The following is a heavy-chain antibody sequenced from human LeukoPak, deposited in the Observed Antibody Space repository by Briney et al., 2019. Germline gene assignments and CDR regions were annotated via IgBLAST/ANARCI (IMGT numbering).Heavy chain of an antibody. D-gene: IGHD6-13*01. J-gene: IGHJ3*02. CDR1: GFTFSSFA. CDR2: ITTNGGST. Sequence: PGGSLILSCSASGFTFSSFAMHWVRQAPGKGLEYISAITTNGGSTYYVDSVRGRFTISRDNSKNTVYLQLSSLRAEDTAVYYCVKVAAAGIGAFDIWGQGTMVTVSS. CDR3: VKVAAAGIGAFDI. V-gene: IGHV3-64D*06.